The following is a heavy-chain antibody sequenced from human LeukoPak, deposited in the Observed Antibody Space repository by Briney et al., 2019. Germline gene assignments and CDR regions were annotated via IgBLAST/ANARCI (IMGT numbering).Heavy chain of an antibody. J-gene: IGHJ4*02. V-gene: IGHV3-23*01. Sequence: GGSLRLSCAASGLTFSSSAMSWVRQAPGKGLEWVSAISNNGGYTYYADSVQGRFTISRDNSKSTLCLQMNSLRAEDTAVYYCAKQLGYCSDGSCYFPYWGQGTLVTVSS. CDR3: AKQLGYCSDGSCYFPY. CDR1: GLTFSSSA. CDR2: ISNNGGYT. D-gene: IGHD2-15*01.